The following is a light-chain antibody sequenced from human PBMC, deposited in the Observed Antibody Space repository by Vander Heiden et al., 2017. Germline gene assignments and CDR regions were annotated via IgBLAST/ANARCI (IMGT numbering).Light chain of an antibody. CDR1: QSVRSY. Sequence: EIVLTQSPATLSLSPGERATLSCRASQSVRSYLAWYQQKPGQAPRPLIYDASNRAHGIPARFRGKGAGKEFTPTISSLEAEGFAGYYCQQRSIWPSLTFGGGTKVEIK. CDR3: QQRSIWPSLT. V-gene: IGKV3-11*01. CDR2: DAS. J-gene: IGKJ4*01.